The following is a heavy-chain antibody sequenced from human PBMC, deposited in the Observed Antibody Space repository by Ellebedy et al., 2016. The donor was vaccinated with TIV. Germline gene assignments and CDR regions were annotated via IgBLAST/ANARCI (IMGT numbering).Heavy chain of an antibody. V-gene: IGHV3-7*03. D-gene: IGHD3-16*01. J-gene: IGHJ3*02. CDR1: GFTFSSYW. CDR2: INKDGSEK. Sequence: PGGSLRLSCAGSGFTFSSYWMSWVRQAPGKGLEWVANINKDGSEKYYVDSEKGRFTISRDNAKKSLYLQMNSLRAEDTAAYYCFRYVAAFDIWGQGTMVTVSS. CDR3: FRYVAAFDI.